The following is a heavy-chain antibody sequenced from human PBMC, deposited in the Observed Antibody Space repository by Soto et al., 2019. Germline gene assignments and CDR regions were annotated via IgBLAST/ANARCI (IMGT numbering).Heavy chain of an antibody. D-gene: IGHD6-13*01. CDR1: GFTFSNAW. J-gene: IGHJ4*02. Sequence: GGSLRLSCAASGFTFSNAWMSWVRQAPGKGLEWVGRIKSKADGGTTDDAAPAKGRFTISRDDSKNTLYLQMDSLKTEDTAVYYCFTDRSSSPVDHWGQGTLVTVSS. CDR3: FTDRSSSPVDH. V-gene: IGHV3-15*01. CDR2: IKSKADGGTT.